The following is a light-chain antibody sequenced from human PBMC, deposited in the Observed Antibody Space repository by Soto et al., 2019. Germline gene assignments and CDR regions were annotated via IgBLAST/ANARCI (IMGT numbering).Light chain of an antibody. CDR3: QQSFTTPPYT. J-gene: IGKJ2*01. CDR2: GAT. V-gene: IGKV1-39*01. Sequence: DIQMTQSPSSLSASVGDRVTITCRASQNISIFLNWYQQRPGKAPKLLIYGATSFQSGVPSRFSGSGSGTDFTLTICDLQPEDYATYFCQQSFTTPPYTFGQGTKL. CDR1: QNISIF.